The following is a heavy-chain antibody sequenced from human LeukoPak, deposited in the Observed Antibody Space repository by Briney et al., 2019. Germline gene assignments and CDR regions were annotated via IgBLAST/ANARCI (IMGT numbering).Heavy chain of an antibody. V-gene: IGHV3-33*01. CDR3: ARANHYYFDS. CDR2: MWSDGNNE. Sequence: GRSLRLSCVASGFTFRNYGMNWVRQAPGRGLQWVAIMWSDGNNEYSSDSLKGRFTISRDDSKNTLYLHMTSLEIEDTAVYYCARANHYYFDSWGQGTLVTVSS. J-gene: IGHJ4*02. D-gene: IGHD1-14*01. CDR1: GFTFRNYG.